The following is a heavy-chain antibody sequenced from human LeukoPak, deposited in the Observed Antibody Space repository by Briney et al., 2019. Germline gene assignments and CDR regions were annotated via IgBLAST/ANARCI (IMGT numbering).Heavy chain of an antibody. CDR3: ARGGYSGYDRDAFDI. CDR2: IYSDDST. J-gene: IGHJ3*02. Sequence: GGSLRLSCAASGFTVSSNYMSWVRQAPGKGLEWVSVIYSDDSTYYADSVKGRFTISRHNSKSTLYLQMNSLRAEDTAVYYCARGGYSGYDRDAFDIWGQGTMVTVSS. V-gene: IGHV3-53*04. CDR1: GFTVSSNY. D-gene: IGHD5-12*01.